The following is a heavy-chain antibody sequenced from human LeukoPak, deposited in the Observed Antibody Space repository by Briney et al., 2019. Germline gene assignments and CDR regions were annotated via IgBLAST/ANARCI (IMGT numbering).Heavy chain of an antibody. CDR3: ARDNDYGGNAGAFDI. V-gene: IGHV5-51*01. D-gene: IGHD4-23*01. Sequence: GESLKISCRTSGYSFTNYWIGWVRQMPGKGLEWMGIIYPGDSDTRYSPSFQGQVTISADKSISTAYLQWSSLKASDTAMYYCARDNDYGGNAGAFDIWGQGTMVTVSS. CDR1: GYSFTNYW. J-gene: IGHJ3*02. CDR2: IYPGDSDT.